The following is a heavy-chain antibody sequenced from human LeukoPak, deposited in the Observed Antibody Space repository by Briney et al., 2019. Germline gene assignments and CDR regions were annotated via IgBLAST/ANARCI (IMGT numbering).Heavy chain of an antibody. CDR2: INHSGST. CDR3: ARGVPTPTYYYDSSGYSGRSGFDY. J-gene: IGHJ4*02. CDR1: GASFSGYY. D-gene: IGHD3-22*01. Sequence: KASDTLSLTCALYGASFSGYYWSWIRHPPGKGLGSHGEINHSGSTNYNPSLKSRVTISVDTSKNQFSLKLSSVTAADTAVYYCARGVPTPTYYYDSSGYSGRSGFDYWGQGTLVTVSS. V-gene: IGHV4-34*01.